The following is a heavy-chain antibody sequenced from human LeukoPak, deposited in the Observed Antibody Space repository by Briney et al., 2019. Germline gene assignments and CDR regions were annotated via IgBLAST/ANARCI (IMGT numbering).Heavy chain of an antibody. D-gene: IGHD1-7*01. CDR1: GGSTSSHY. J-gene: IGHJ4*02. CDR2: IYHSGST. CDR3: ARGSRELYYFGY. V-gene: IGHV4-59*11. Sequence: SETLSLTCTVSGGSTSSHYWNWIRQPPGKALEWMGYIYHSGSTKYNPSLKSRVTISVDASKTQFSLKLNSVTAADTAVYYCARGSRELYYFGYWGQGTLVTVSS.